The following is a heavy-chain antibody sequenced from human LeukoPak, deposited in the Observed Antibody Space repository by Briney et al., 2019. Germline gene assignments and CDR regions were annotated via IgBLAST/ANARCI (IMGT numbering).Heavy chain of an antibody. CDR1: GFTFSSYW. Sequence: QPGGSLRLSCAASGFTFSSYWMHWVRQAPGKGLVWVSRINSDGSSTSHADSVKGRFTISRDNAKNTLYLQMNSLRAEDTAVYYCARARPKDAFDIWGQGTMVTVSS. CDR3: ARARPKDAFDI. CDR2: INSDGSST. V-gene: IGHV3-74*01. J-gene: IGHJ3*02.